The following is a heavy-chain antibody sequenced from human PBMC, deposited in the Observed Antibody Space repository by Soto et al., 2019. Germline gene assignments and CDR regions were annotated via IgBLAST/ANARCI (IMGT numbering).Heavy chain of an antibody. Sequence: PVGSLRLSCAVSGFTFISCTMNRIRQAPGKGLEWVSSISPSTSHIYYADSVKGRFTISRDNDKNSLFLQMNSLRAEDTAVYYCSGCSGGDCNQNYGMDVWGQGTTVTVSS. J-gene: IGHJ6*02. CDR3: SGCSGGDCNQNYGMDV. CDR2: ISPSTSHI. CDR1: GFTFISCT. D-gene: IGHD2-21*02. V-gene: IGHV3-21*01.